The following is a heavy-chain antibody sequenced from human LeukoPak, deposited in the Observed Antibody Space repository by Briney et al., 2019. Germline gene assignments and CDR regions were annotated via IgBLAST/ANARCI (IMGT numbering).Heavy chain of an antibody. J-gene: IGHJ4*02. D-gene: IGHD3/OR15-3a*01. Sequence: GGSLRLSCAASGFTVSSNYMSWVRQAPGKGLEWVSVIYSGGSTYYADSVKGRFTISRDNSKNTLYLQMNSLRAEDTAVYYCASEGTGYYFYYWGQGTLVTVSS. CDR2: IYSGGST. V-gene: IGHV3-66*02. CDR1: GFTVSSNY. CDR3: ASEGTGYYFYY.